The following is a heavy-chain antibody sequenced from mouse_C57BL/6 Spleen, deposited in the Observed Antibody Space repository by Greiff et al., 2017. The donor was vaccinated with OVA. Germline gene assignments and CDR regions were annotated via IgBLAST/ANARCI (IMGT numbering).Heavy chain of an antibody. CDR2: ISSGGDYI. V-gene: IGHV5-9-1*02. Sequence: EVKVVESGEGLVKPGGSLKLSCAASGFTFSSYAMSWVRQTPEKRLEWVAYISSGGDYIYYADTVKGRFTISRDNARNTLYLQMSSLKSEDTAMYYCTRDRPSLRYFDVWGTGTTVTVSS. CDR1: GFTFSSYA. J-gene: IGHJ1*03. CDR3: TRDRPSLRYFDV.